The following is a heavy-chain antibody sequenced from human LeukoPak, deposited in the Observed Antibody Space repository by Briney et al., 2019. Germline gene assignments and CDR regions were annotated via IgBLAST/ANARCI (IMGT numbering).Heavy chain of an antibody. CDR3: ARDHRDYGILTGYYQDYYGMDV. J-gene: IGHJ6*02. CDR2: IIPIFGTA. D-gene: IGHD3-9*01. CDR1: GGTFSSYA. Sequence: ASVKVSCKASGGTFSSYAISWVQQAPGQGLEWMGGIIPIFGTANYAQKFQGRVTITADESTSTAYMELSSLRSEDTAVYYCARDHRDYGILTGYYQDYYGMDVWGQGTTVTVSS. V-gene: IGHV1-69*13.